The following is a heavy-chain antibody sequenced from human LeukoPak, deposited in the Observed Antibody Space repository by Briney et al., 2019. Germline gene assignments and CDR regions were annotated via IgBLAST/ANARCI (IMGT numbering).Heavy chain of an antibody. D-gene: IGHD4-17*01. V-gene: IGHV3-7*05. J-gene: IGHJ3*02. CDR1: GFTVSRYW. CDR2: IKQDGSQK. Sequence: GGSLRLSCAASGFTVSRYWMSWVRQAPGKGLEWVATIKQDGSQKEYVESVQGRFTVSRDNAKNSLYLHMNRLRAEDTAVYYCARDPTVTNFHDAFDIWGQGTMVTVPS. CDR3: ARDPTVTNFHDAFDI.